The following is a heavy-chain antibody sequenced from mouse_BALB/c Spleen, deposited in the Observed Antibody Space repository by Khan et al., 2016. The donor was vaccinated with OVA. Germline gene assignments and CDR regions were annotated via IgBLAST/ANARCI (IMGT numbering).Heavy chain of an antibody. J-gene: IGHJ2*01. CDR3: ARTARIKY. CDR1: GYSITSGYV. V-gene: IGHV3-2*02. D-gene: IGHD1-2*01. Sequence: EVQLQESGPGLVKPSQSLSLTCTVTGYSITSGYVWNWIRQFPGNKLEWMGYISYSGSTNYNPSLKSRISITRDTSKNQFFLQLNSLTTEDTATSYCARTARIKYWGQGTTLTVSS. CDR2: ISYSGST.